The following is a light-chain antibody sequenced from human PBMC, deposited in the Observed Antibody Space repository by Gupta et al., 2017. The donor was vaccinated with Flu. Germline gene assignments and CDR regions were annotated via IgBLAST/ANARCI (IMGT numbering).Light chain of an antibody. CDR3: QQRTNWPRT. J-gene: IGKJ3*01. V-gene: IGKV3-11*01. CDR1: KSVSIY. CDR2: DAS. Sequence: ELVLTQSTVTLTLTPEERATLSCTASKSVSIYLAWYQQKPGQAPSLLIYDASTRATGIPSRFSGSGSGTDFTLTISSLEPEDFAVYYCQQRTNWPRTFGPGTKVDIK.